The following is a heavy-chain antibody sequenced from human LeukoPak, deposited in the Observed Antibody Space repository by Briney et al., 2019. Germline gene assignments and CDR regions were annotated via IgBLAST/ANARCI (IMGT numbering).Heavy chain of an antibody. CDR1: GGSISSGGYS. CDR2: IYHSGST. V-gene: IGHV4-30-2*01. D-gene: IGHD3-22*01. Sequence: SQTLSLTCAVSGGSISSGGYSWSWIRQPPGKGLEWIGYIYHSGSTYYNPSLKSRVTISVGGSKNQFSLKLSSVTAADAAVYYCARTSGLGTSIDYWGQGTLVTVSS. J-gene: IGHJ4*02. CDR3: ARTSGLGTSIDY.